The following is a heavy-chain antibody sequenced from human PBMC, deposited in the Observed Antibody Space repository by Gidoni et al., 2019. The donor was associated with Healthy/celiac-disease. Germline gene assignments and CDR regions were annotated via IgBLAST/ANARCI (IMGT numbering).Heavy chain of an antibody. CDR3: AHTLYGDYVEWGFDY. J-gene: IGHJ4*02. CDR2: LYWDDDK. Sequence: TSKESGPTLVKPTQTLTLTCTFSGFSLSTSGVGVGWIRQPPGKALEWLALLYWDDDKRYSPSLKSRLTITKDTSKNQVVLTMTNMDPVDTATYYCAHTLYGDYVEWGFDYWGQGTLVTVSS. V-gene: IGHV2-5*02. CDR1: GFSLSTSGVG. D-gene: IGHD4-17*01.